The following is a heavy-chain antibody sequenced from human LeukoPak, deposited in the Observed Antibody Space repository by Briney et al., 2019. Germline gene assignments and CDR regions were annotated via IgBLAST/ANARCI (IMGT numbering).Heavy chain of an antibody. CDR1: GFTFDDYA. CDR3: VRGDNRDQ. J-gene: IGHJ4*02. D-gene: IGHD2-2*01. V-gene: IGHV3-9*01. CDR2: ITWNSDTI. Sequence: PGRSLRLSCAASGFTFDDYAMHWVRQAPGKGLEWVSGITWNSDTIGYADSVRGRFTISRDNAENSLYLDMSNLGAEDTAVYFCVRGDNRDQWGQGTLVTVSS.